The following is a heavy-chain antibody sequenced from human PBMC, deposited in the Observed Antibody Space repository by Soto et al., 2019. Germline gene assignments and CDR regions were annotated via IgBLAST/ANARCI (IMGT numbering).Heavy chain of an antibody. Sequence: GGSLRLSCAASGFSFSSDSMGWVRQAPGKGLEWVSSISSSGSFKNYADSVKGRFTISRDNAKNSLYLLLSGLKGEDTAVYYCARDPPTGTTLEWADSWGQGTLVTVSS. CDR1: GFSFSSDS. CDR2: ISSSGSFK. CDR3: ARDPPTGTTLEWADS. V-gene: IGHV3-21*01. D-gene: IGHD1-7*01. J-gene: IGHJ4*02.